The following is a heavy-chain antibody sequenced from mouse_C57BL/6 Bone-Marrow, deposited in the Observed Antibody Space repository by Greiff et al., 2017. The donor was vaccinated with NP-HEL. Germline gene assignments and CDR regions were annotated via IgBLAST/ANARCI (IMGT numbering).Heavy chain of an antibody. Sequence: EVQLVESGGDLVKPGGSLKLSCAASGFTFSSYGMSWVRQTPDKRLEWVATISSGGSYTYYPSSVKGRFTISRDNAKNTLYLQMSSLKSEDTAMYYCARYYDGSSYWYFDVWGTGTTVTVSS. D-gene: IGHD1-1*01. V-gene: IGHV5-6*01. CDR3: ARYYDGSSYWYFDV. CDR1: GFTFSSYG. J-gene: IGHJ1*03. CDR2: ISSGGSYT.